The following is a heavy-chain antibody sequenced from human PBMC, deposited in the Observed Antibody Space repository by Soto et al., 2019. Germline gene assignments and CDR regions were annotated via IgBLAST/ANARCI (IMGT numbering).Heavy chain of an antibody. CDR2: IYYGGST. D-gene: IGHD7-27*01. V-gene: IGHV4-39*01. J-gene: IGHJ4*02. CDR3: AKNWNWGSLVH. Sequence: SETLSLTCNVSDDSITRRGDYWVWIRQPPGKGLEWIASIYYGGSTNYNPSLKSRVTISVDTPKNQFSLKLSSVTAADTAVYYCAKNWNWGSLVHWGQGTLVTVSS. CDR1: DDSITRRGDY.